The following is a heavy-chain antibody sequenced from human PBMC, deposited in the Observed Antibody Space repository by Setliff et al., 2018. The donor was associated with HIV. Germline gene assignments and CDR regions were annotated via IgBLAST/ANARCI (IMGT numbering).Heavy chain of an antibody. Sequence: SETLSLTCTVSGDSINSGTYYWSWIRQPAGKGLEWIGRLHLSGDTNYNPSLKSRVTMSIDTSKNQFSLNLSSVTAADTAVYYCARDNSYYYGSGSHYWYGMDVWGQGTMVTVSS. CDR1: GDSINSGTYY. CDR3: ARDNSYYYGSGSHYWYGMDV. V-gene: IGHV4-61*02. CDR2: LHLSGDT. D-gene: IGHD3-10*01. J-gene: IGHJ6*02.